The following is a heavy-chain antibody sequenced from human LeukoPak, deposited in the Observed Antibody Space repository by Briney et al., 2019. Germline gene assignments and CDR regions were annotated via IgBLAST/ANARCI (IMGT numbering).Heavy chain of an antibody. V-gene: IGHV4-39*07. CDR2: IYYSGST. CDR1: GGSISSTSYY. D-gene: IGHD3-3*01. Sequence: PSETLSLTCTVSGGSISSTSYYWGWIRQPPGKGLEWIASIYYSGSTYDNPSLKSRVTVSVDTSKNQFSLKLSSVTAADTAVYYCASNYDFWSGPEGYWGQGTLVTVSS. CDR3: ASNYDFWSGPEGY. J-gene: IGHJ4*02.